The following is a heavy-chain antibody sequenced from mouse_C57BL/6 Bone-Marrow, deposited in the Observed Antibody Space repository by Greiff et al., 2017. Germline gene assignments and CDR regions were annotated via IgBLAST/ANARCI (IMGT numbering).Heavy chain of an antibody. CDR1: GYSITSGYY. CDR3: ASPLYDYGYFDV. Sequence: EVKLQESGPGLVKPSQSLSLTCSVTGYSITSGYYWNWIRQFPGNKLEWMGYISYDGSNNYNPSLKNRISITRDTSKNQFFLKLNSVTTEDTATYYCASPLYDYGYFDVWGTGTTVTVSS. J-gene: IGHJ1*03. CDR2: ISYDGSN. D-gene: IGHD2-4*01. V-gene: IGHV3-6*01.